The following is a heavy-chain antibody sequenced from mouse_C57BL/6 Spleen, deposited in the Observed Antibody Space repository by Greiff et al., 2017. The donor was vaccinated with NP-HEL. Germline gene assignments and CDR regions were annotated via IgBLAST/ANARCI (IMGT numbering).Heavy chain of an antibody. Sequence: EVQLQQSGPELVKPGASVKISCKASGYTFTDYYMNWVKQSHGKSLEWIGDINPNNGGTSYNQKFKGKATLTVDKSSSTAYMELRSLTSEDSAVYYCAREKLRFHFDVWGTGTTVTVSS. V-gene: IGHV1-26*01. CDR2: INPNNGGT. J-gene: IGHJ1*03. CDR3: AREKLRFHFDV. CDR1: GYTFTDYY. D-gene: IGHD1-1*01.